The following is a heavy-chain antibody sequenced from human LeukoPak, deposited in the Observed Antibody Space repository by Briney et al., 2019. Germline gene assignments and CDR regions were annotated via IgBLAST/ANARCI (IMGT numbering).Heavy chain of an antibody. V-gene: IGHV3-23*01. CDR1: GFSFSSYA. CDR3: ANDHPVGDGYNYGVFGI. Sequence: GGSLRLSCAASGFSFSSYAMSWVRQAPGNGLEWVSGIVGSAGSTYYADSVKGRFTISRDNSKDTLFLQMNSLRAEDTAVYYCANDHPVGDGYNYGVFGIWGQGTMVTVSS. J-gene: IGHJ3*02. CDR2: IVGSAGST. D-gene: IGHD5-24*01.